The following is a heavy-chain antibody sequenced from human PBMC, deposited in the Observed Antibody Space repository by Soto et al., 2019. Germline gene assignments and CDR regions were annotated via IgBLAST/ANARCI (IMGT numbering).Heavy chain of an antibody. V-gene: IGHV1-69*13. CDR2: IIPIFGTA. CDR3: ARAAGDYYYDSSRYQGPFDY. D-gene: IGHD3-22*01. CDR1: GGTFSSYA. J-gene: IGHJ4*02. Sequence: SVKVSCKASGGTFSSYASSGVRQAPGRGLEWMGGIIPIFGTANYAQKFQGRVTITADESTSTAYMELSSLRSEDTAVYYCARAAGDYYYDSSRYQGPFDYWGQGTLVTVSS.